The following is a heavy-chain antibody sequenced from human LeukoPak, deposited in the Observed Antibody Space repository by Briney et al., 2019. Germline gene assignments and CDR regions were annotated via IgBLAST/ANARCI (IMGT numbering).Heavy chain of an antibody. Sequence: GGSLRLSCAASGFTFRGYVMSWVRQAPGKGLELVSGISGSGSVSYYADSVKGRFSISRDNSKNTLYLQMNSLRAEDTATYYCAKDRALSLRYYFDYWGQGAVVTVSS. CDR1: GFTFRGYV. V-gene: IGHV3-23*01. CDR2: ISGSGSVS. J-gene: IGHJ4*02. CDR3: AKDRALSLRYYFDY. D-gene: IGHD2-15*01.